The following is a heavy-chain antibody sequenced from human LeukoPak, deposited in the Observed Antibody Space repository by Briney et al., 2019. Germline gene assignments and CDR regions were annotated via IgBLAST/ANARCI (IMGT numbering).Heavy chain of an antibody. D-gene: IGHD3-22*01. CDR2: ISYDGSNK. Sequence: GGSLRLSCAASGFTFSSYAMHWVRQAPGKGLEWVAVISYDGSNKYYADSVKGRFTISRDNSKNTLYLQMNSLRAEDTAVYYCARSTYDSSGYYLRDWGQGTLVTVSS. V-gene: IGHV3-30-3*01. J-gene: IGHJ4*02. CDR1: GFTFSSYA. CDR3: ARSTYDSSGYYLRD.